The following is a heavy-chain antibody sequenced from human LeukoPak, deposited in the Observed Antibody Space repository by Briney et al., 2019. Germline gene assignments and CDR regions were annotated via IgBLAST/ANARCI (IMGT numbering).Heavy chain of an antibody. Sequence: PGGSLRLSCAAFGFTFSSYAMSWVRQAPGKGLEWASAISGSGGSTYYADSVKGRFTISRDSSKNTLYLQMNSLRAEDTALYYCARDLGDYWGQGVLVTVST. D-gene: IGHD3-10*01. J-gene: IGHJ4*02. CDR1: GFTFSSYA. CDR3: ARDLGDY. CDR2: ISGSGGST. V-gene: IGHV3-23*01.